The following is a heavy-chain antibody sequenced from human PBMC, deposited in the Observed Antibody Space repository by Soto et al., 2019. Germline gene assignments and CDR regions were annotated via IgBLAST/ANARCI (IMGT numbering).Heavy chain of an antibody. D-gene: IGHD2-15*01. V-gene: IGHV1-46*01. Sequence: ASVKVSCKASGYTFTSYYMHWVRQAPGQGLEWMGIINPSGGSTSYAQKFQGRVTMTRDTSTSTVYMELSSLRSEDTAVYYCARGPLVVVVAARYYYYGMDVWGQGTTVT. J-gene: IGHJ6*02. CDR1: GYTFTSYY. CDR2: INPSGGST. CDR3: ARGPLVVVVAARYYYYGMDV.